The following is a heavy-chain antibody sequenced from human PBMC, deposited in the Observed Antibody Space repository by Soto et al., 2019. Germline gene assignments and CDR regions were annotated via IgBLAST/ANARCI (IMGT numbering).Heavy chain of an antibody. CDR2: IYHSGST. J-gene: IGHJ6*02. V-gene: IGHV4-30-2*01. Sequence: SETLSLTCAVSGGSISSGGYSWSWIRQPPGKGLEWIGYIYHSGSTYYNPSLKSRVTISVDRSKNQFSLKLSSVTAADTAVYYCARSNWNHSHYYYYGMDVWGQGTTVTVSS. CDR1: GGSISSGGYS. D-gene: IGHD1-20*01. CDR3: ARSNWNHSHYYYYGMDV.